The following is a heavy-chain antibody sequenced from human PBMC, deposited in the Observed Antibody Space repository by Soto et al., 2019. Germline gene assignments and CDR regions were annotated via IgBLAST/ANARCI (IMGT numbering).Heavy chain of an antibody. Sequence: ESGGGLVQPGGSLRLSCAASGFTFSSYAMSWVRQTPGKGLEWVSAISGSDGSTYYADSVKGRVTISRDNSKSTLYLQMNSLGAEDTAVYYCAKLGSRDTYLMNWFDPWGQGTLVTVSS. J-gene: IGHJ5*02. V-gene: IGHV3-23*01. D-gene: IGHD2-2*02. CDR2: ISGSDGST. CDR1: GFTFSSYA. CDR3: AKLGSRDTYLMNWFDP.